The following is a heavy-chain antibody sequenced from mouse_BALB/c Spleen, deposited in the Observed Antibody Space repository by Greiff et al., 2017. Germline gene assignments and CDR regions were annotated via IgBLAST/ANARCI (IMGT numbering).Heavy chain of an antibody. CDR3: ARGGYGNLDY. CDR1: GFTFSSYA. CDR2: ISSGGSYT. J-gene: IGHJ2*01. Sequence: DVMLVESGGGLVKPGGSLKLSCAASGFTFSSYAMSWVRQSPEKRLEWVAEISSGGSYTYYPDTVTGRFTISRDNAKNTLYLEMSSLRSEDTAMYYCARGGYGNLDYWGQGTTLTVSS. V-gene: IGHV5-9-4*01. D-gene: IGHD2-1*01.